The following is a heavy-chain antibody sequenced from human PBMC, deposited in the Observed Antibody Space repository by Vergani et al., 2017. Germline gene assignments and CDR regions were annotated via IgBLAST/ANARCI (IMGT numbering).Heavy chain of an antibody. Sequence: QVTLKESGPVLVKPTETLTLTCTVSGFSLSNARMGVSWIRQPPGKALEWLAHIFSNDEKSYSTSLKSRLTISKDTSKSQVVLTMTNMDPVDTATYYCARILRGSGSYYKPQTLYFDLWGRGTLVTVSS. CDR2: IFSNDEK. CDR3: ARILRGSGSYYKPQTLYFDL. J-gene: IGHJ2*01. V-gene: IGHV2-26*01. CDR1: GFSLSNARMG. D-gene: IGHD3-10*01.